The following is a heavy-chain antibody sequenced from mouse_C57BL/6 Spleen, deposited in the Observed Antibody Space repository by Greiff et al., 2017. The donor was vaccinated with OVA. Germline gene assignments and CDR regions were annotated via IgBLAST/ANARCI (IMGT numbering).Heavy chain of an antibody. Sequence: EVQLQQSGPELVKPGASVKISCKASGYSFTGYYMNWVKQSPETSLEWIGEINPSTGGTTYNQKFKAKATLTVDKSSSTAYMQLKRLTSEDSAVYYCAREYYGSSYYAMDYWGQGTSVTVSS. CDR2: INPSTGGT. CDR1: GYSFTGYY. V-gene: IGHV1-42*01. J-gene: IGHJ4*01. CDR3: AREYYGSSYYAMDY. D-gene: IGHD1-1*01.